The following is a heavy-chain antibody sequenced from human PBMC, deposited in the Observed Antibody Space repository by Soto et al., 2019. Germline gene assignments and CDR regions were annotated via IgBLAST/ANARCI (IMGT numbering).Heavy chain of an antibody. CDR2: ISSSSSVI. J-gene: IGHJ6*03. CDR3: ARDLSWGSNWYYYMDV. CDR1: GFILSDCA. D-gene: IGHD7-27*01. Sequence: EVQLVESGGGLVQPGGSLRLSCATSGFILSDCAMNWVRQAPGKGLDWVSYISSSSSVIDYADSVKGRFTVSRDNARNSLYLQMNSLGAEDTAVYYCARDLSWGSNWYYYMDVWGKGTTVTVSS. V-gene: IGHV3-48*01.